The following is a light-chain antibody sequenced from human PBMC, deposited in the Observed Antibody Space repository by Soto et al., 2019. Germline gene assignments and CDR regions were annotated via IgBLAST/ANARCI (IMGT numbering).Light chain of an antibody. CDR3: QQYHSSLT. V-gene: IGKV3-20*01. CDR2: ATS. Sequence: EIVLTQSPGSLSLSPGERATLSCRASQSVSSTYLAWYQQKPGQAPRLLIYATSSRATGIPDRFSGSGSGTDFTLTSSRLEPEDLAVYHCQQYHSSLTFGGGTKVEIK. CDR1: QSVSSTY. J-gene: IGKJ4*01.